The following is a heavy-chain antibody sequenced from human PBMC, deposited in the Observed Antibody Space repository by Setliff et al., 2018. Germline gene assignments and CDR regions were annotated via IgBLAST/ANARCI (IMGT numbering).Heavy chain of an antibody. V-gene: IGHV5-51*01. CDR3: ARLEGYCSGGSCYPGAFDI. D-gene: IGHD2-15*01. CDR2: IYLGDSDV. Sequence: ESLKISCKGSGYSFTNTWIGWVRQMPGKGLGWMGIIYLGDSDVRYSPSFQGQVTISADKSINTAYLQWSSLKASDTAIYYCARLEGYCSGGSCYPGAFDIWGQGTMVTVSS. J-gene: IGHJ3*02. CDR1: GYSFTNTW.